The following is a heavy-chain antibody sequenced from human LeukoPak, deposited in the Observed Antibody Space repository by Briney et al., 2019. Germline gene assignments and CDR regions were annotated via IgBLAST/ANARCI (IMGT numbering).Heavy chain of an antibody. CDR2: FDPEDGET. V-gene: IGHV1-24*01. CDR1: GYTLTELS. J-gene: IGHJ5*02. Sequence: ASVKVSCKVSGYTLTELSMHWVRRAPGKGLEWMGGFDPEDGETIYAQKFQGRVTMTEDTSTDTAYMELSSLRSEDTAVYYCATDRAQTGYSSGWLNWFDPWAREPWSPSPQ. D-gene: IGHD6-13*01. CDR3: ATDRAQTGYSSGWLNWFDP.